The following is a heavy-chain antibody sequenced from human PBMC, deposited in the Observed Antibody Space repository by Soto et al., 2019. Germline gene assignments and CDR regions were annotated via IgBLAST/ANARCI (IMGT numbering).Heavy chain of an antibody. CDR3: ATLDYDFWSGGAFDI. CDR1: GYTFTSYG. CDR2: ISAYNGNT. D-gene: IGHD3-3*01. Sequence: ASVKVSCKASGYTFTSYGISWVRQAPGQGLEWMGWISAYNGNTNYAQKLQGRVTMTTDTSTSTAYMELRSLRSDDTAVYYCATLDYDFWSGGAFDIWGQGTMVTVSS. V-gene: IGHV1-18*01. J-gene: IGHJ3*02.